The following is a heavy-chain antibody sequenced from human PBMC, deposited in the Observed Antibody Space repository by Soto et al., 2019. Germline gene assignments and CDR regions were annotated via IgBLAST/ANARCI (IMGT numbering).Heavy chain of an antibody. J-gene: IGHJ6*03. CDR2: ISGSGGST. CDR1: GFTFSSYA. Sequence: HPGGSLRLSCAASGFTFSSYAMSWVRQAPGKGLEWVSAISGSGGSTYYADSVKGRFTISRDNSKNTLYLQMNSLRAEDTAVYYCANYPITNIVVVPAAIRNVYYYYMDVWGKGTTVTVS. CDR3: ANYPITNIVVVPAAIRNVYYYYMDV. V-gene: IGHV3-23*01. D-gene: IGHD2-2*01.